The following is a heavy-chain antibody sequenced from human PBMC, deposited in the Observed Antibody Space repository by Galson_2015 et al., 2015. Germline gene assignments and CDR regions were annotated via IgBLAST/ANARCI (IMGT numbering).Heavy chain of an antibody. CDR3: AKEKPTTTAFDI. Sequence: SLRLSCAASGFTFRSYAMGWVRQAPGKGLEWVSIISDNGDRTYYTDSVKGRFTISRDNSENTLYLQTNSLRVEDTAVYYCAKEKPTTTAFDIWGQGTMVTVSS. CDR2: ISDNGDRT. CDR1: GFTFRSYA. V-gene: IGHV3-23*01. D-gene: IGHD4-11*01. J-gene: IGHJ3*02.